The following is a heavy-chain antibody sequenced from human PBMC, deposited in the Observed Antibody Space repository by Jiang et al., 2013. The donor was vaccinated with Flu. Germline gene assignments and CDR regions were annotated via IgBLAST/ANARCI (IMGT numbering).Heavy chain of an antibody. CDR2: IYYRSKWYN. Sequence: QTLSLTCAISGDSVSSNSAAWNWIRQSPSRGLEWLGRIYYRSKWYNDYAVSVKSRITINPDTSKNQFSLQLNSVTPEDTAVYYCARDGYCSGGSCYSGGVNYYGMDVWGQGTTVTVSS. V-gene: IGHV6-1*01. CDR1: GDSVSSNSAA. J-gene: IGHJ6*02. D-gene: IGHD2-15*01. CDR3: ARDGYCSGGSCYSGGVNYYGMDV.